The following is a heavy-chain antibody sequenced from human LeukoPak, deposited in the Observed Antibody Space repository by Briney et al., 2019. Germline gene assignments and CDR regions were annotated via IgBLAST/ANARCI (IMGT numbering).Heavy chain of an antibody. V-gene: IGHV4-38-2*02. D-gene: IGHD2-15*01. CDR3: ARDSLVVVATIDY. J-gene: IGHJ4*02. CDR2: IYHSGST. CDR1: GYSISSGYY. Sequence: SEALSLTCTVSGYSISSGYYWGWIRQPPGKGLEWIGSIYHSGSTYYNPSLKGRVTISVDTSKNQFSLKLSSVTAADTAVYYCARDSLVVVATIDYWGQGTLVIVSS.